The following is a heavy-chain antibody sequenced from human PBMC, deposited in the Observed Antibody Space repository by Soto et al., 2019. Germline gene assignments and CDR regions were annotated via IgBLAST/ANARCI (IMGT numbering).Heavy chain of an antibody. V-gene: IGHV1-69*01. CDR3: ARSRYYYDSSGYYDPFDI. D-gene: IGHD3-22*01. J-gene: IGHJ3*02. CDR1: GGTFSSYA. Sequence: QVQLVQSGAEVKKPGSSVKVSCKASGGTFSSYAISWVRQAPGQGLEWMGGIIPIFGTANYAQKFQGRVTMTADEYTSTAYMELSSLRSEDKAVYYCARSRYYYDSSGYYDPFDIWGQGTMVTVSS. CDR2: IIPIFGTA.